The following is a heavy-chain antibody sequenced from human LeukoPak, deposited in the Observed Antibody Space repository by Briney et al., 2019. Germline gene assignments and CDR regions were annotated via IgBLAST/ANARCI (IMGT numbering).Heavy chain of an antibody. CDR1: GGSISSYY. CDR2: IYYSGST. V-gene: IGHV4-59*12. CDR3: ARESIAAHY. J-gene: IGHJ4*02. Sequence: SETLSLTCTVSGGSISSYYWSWIRQPPGKGLEWIGYIYYSGSTNYNPYLKSRVTISVDTSKNQFSLKLSSVTAADTAVYYCARESIAAHYWGQGTLVTVSS. D-gene: IGHD6-6*01.